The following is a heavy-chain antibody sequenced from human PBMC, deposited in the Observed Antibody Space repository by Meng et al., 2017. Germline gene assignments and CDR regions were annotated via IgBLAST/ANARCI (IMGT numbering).Heavy chain of an antibody. D-gene: IGHD3-22*01. Sequence: VRLVEIGGGLVPLGRSLRLSCAASGFTFSSYAMHWVRQAPGKGLEWVAVVSYDGSNKYYADSVKGRFTISRDNSKNTLYLQMNSLRAEDTAVYYCATMIVVNYWGQGTLVTVSS. V-gene: IGHV3-30*01. J-gene: IGHJ4*02. CDR3: ATMIVVNY. CDR1: GFTFSSYA. CDR2: VSYDGSNK.